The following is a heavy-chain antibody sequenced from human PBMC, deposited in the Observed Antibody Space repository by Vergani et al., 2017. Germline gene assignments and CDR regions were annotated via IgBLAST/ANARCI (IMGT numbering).Heavy chain of an antibody. J-gene: IGHJ4*02. D-gene: IGHD4-17*01. V-gene: IGHV4-59*01. Sequence: QVQLQESGPGLVKPSETLSLTCTVSGGPISRYYWSWIRQPPGKGLEWIGYIYYSGSTNYNPSLKSRATVSVDTSKNQFSLKLSSVTAADTAVCYCARGGFTVTPYYFDYWGQGTLVTVSS. CDR2: IYYSGST. CDR3: ARGGFTVTPYYFDY. CDR1: GGPISRYY.